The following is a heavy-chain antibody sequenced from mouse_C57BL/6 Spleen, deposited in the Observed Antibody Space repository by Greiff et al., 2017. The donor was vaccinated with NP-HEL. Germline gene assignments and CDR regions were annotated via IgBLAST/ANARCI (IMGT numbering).Heavy chain of an antibody. J-gene: IGHJ4*01. CDR1: GYAFSSSW. Sequence: VKLQQSGPELVKPGASVKLSCKASGYAFSSSWMNWVKQRPGKGLEWIGRIYPGDGDTNYNGKFKGKATLTADKSSSTAYMQLSSLTSEDSAVYFCARSDYDGSSYAMDYWGQGTSVTVSS. D-gene: IGHD1-1*01. V-gene: IGHV1-82*01. CDR3: ARSDYDGSSYAMDY. CDR2: IYPGDGDT.